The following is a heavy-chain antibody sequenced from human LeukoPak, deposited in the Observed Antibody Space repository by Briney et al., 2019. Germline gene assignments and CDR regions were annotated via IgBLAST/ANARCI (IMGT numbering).Heavy chain of an antibody. Sequence: PGGSLRLSCAASGFSFSSYGMHWVRQAPGKGLEWVALISYDKSDKYYADSVKGRFTISRDNSKNTLYLQMNSLRAEDTAVYYCAKAHHGDYFFYFDYWGQGTLVTVSS. CDR3: AKAHHGDYFFYFDY. J-gene: IGHJ4*02. CDR2: ISYDKSDK. D-gene: IGHD4-17*01. CDR1: GFSFSSYG. V-gene: IGHV3-30*18.